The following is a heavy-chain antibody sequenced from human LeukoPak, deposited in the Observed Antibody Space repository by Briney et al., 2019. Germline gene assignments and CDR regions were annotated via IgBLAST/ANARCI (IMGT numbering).Heavy chain of an antibody. CDR2: IIPILGIA. D-gene: IGHD3-3*01. CDR3: ARHRRFPYYDFWSGPANDAFDI. CDR1: GGTFSSYT. J-gene: IGHJ3*02. Sequence: SVKVSCKASGGTFSSYTISWGRQAPGQGLEWMGRIIPILGIANYAQKFQGRVTITADKSTSTAYMELSSLRSEDTAVYYCARHRRFPYYDFWSGPANDAFDIWGQGTMVTVSS. V-gene: IGHV1-69*02.